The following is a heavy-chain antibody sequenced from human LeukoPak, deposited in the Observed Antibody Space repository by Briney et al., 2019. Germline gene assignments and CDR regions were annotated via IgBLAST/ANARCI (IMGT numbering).Heavy chain of an antibody. Sequence: GGSLRLSCAASGFTFSSYWMHWVRQAPGKGLVWVSRINTDGSSTSYADSVKGRFTISRDNAKNTLYLQMNSLRAEDTAVYYCARGVQCRLRFLECPKDYYYMDVWGKGTTVTVSS. CDR2: INTDGSST. D-gene: IGHD3-3*01. CDR1: GFTFSSYW. V-gene: IGHV3-74*01. CDR3: ARGVQCRLRFLECPKDYYYMDV. J-gene: IGHJ6*03.